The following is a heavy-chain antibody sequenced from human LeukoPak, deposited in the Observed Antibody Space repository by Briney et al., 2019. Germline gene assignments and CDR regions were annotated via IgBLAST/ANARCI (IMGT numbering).Heavy chain of an antibody. J-gene: IGHJ4*02. CDR2: ISGSGGSA. V-gene: IGHV3-23*01. CDR3: AKYTKDLYYDSSGSFDY. Sequence: GGSFRLSCAASGFTFSSYAMTWVRQAPGKGLEWVSVISGSGGSAHYADSAKGRFTISRDNSKKTLYLQMNSLRAEDTAVYYCAKYTKDLYYDSSGSFDYWGQGTLVTVSS. CDR1: GFTFSSYA. D-gene: IGHD3-22*01.